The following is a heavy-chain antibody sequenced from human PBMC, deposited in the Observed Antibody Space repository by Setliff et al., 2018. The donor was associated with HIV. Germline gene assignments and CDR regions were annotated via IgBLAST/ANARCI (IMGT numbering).Heavy chain of an antibody. D-gene: IGHD3-22*01. CDR1: GFTFSDYY. CDR2: ISSRSGGYT. J-gene: IGHJ6*03. CDR3: ARGAGDSIGYYTLSYYFYYMDV. Sequence: KPGGSLRLSCAASGFTFSDYYMSWVRQAPGKGLEWISYISSRSGGYTSYTDSVRGRFTVSRDNAKNSLYLQMSSLRAEDAAVYYCARGAGDSIGYYTLSYYFYYMDVWGKGTAVTVSS. V-gene: IGHV3-11*06.